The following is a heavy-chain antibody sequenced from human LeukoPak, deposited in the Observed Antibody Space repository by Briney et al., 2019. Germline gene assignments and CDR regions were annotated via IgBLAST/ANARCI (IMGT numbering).Heavy chain of an antibody. CDR2: INHSGST. D-gene: IGHD3-10*01. CDR3: ASSPGIIGGWWFDP. V-gene: IGHV4-34*01. CDR1: GGSFSGYY. Sequence: KPSETLSLTCAVYGGSFSGYYWSWIRQPPGEGLEWIGEINHSGSTNYNPSLKSRVTISVDTSKNQFPLKLSSVTAADTAVYYCASSPGIIGGWWFDPWGQGTLVTVSS. J-gene: IGHJ5*02.